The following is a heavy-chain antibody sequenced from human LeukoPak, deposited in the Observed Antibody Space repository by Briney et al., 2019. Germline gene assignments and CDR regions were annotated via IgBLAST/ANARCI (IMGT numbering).Heavy chain of an antibody. CDR2: IRSKAYGGTT. CDR1: GFTFGDYA. V-gene: IGHV3-49*04. Sequence: GGSLRLSCTASGFTFGDYAMSWVRQAPGKGREWVGFIRSKAYGGTTEYAASVKGRFTISRDDSKSIAYLQMNSLKTEDTAVYYCTRVNHSFFFDYWGQGTLVTVSS. CDR3: TRVNHSFFFDY. J-gene: IGHJ4*02. D-gene: IGHD1-14*01.